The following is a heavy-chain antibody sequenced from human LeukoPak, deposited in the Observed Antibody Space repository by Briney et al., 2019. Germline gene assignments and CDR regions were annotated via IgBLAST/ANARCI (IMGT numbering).Heavy chain of an antibody. CDR3: ARHVNTGSWFYFYGMDV. J-gene: IGHJ6*04. D-gene: IGHD5-18*01. CDR2: IDPSDSYT. Sequence: GESLKISCKGSGYSFASYWISWVRQMPGKGLEWMGRIDPSDSYTSYSPSFQGRVTISTDRSITTAYLQWSSLKASDTAMYYCARHVNTGSWFYFYGMDVWGKGTTVTVSS. CDR1: GYSFASYW. V-gene: IGHV5-10-1*01.